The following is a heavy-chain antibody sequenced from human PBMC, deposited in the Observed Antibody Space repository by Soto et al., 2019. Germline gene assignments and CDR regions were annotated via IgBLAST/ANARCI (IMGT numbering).Heavy chain of an antibody. J-gene: IGHJ5*02. CDR2: INPNSGGT. Sequence: GASVKVSCTASGYTFTGYYVDWVRQAPGQGLEWMGWINPNSGGTNYAQKFQGRVTMTRDTSISTAYMELSRLRSDDTAVYYCARGSNLLWFGELLSDNWFDPWGQGTLVPVSS. CDR1: GYTFTGYY. V-gene: IGHV1-2*02. D-gene: IGHD3-10*01. CDR3: ARGSNLLWFGELLSDNWFDP.